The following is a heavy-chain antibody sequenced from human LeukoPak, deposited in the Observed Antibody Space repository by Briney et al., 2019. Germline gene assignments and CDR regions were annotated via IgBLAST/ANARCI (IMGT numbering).Heavy chain of an antibody. CDR1: GYTFTGYY. V-gene: IGHV1-2*02. Sequence: ASVKVSCKASGYTFTGYYMHWVRQAPGQGLEWMGWINPNSGGTNYAQKFQGRVTMTRDTSISTAYMELSGLRSDDTAVYYCARDAADIVVVVAATLGVDYWGQGTLVTVSS. CDR2: INPNSGGT. J-gene: IGHJ4*02. D-gene: IGHD2-15*01. CDR3: ARDAADIVVVVAATLGVDY.